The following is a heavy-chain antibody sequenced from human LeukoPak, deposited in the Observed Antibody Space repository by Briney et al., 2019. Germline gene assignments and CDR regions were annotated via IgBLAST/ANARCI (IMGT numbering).Heavy chain of an antibody. Sequence: GSLRLSCAASGFAFSSYSMNWVRQAPGKGLEWVPYIGSSGSTVYYADSVKGRFTISRDNAKNSLYLQMNSLRDEDTAVYYCARDTLVYADSPDAFDIWGQGTMVTVSS. CDR2: IGSSGSTV. J-gene: IGHJ3*02. D-gene: IGHD4-17*01. V-gene: IGHV3-48*02. CDR1: GFAFSSYS. CDR3: ARDTLVYADSPDAFDI.